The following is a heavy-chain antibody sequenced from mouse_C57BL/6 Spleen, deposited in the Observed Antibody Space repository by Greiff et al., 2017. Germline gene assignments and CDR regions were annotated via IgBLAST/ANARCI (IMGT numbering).Heavy chain of an antibody. CDR3: APYDYDLSYWYFDV. J-gene: IGHJ1*03. V-gene: IGHV14-3*01. CDR1: GFNIKNTY. Sequence: EVQLVESVAELVRPGASVKLSCTASGFNIKNTYMHWVKQRPEQGLEWIGRIVPANGNTKYAPKVQGKATITADTSSNTAYLQLRSLTSEDTAIYYCAPYDYDLSYWYFDVWGTGTTVTVSS. D-gene: IGHD2-4*01. CDR2: IVPANGNT.